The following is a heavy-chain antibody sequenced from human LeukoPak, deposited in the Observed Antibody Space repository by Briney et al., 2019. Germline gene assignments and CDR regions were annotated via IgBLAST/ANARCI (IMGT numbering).Heavy chain of an antibody. D-gene: IGHD2-15*01. CDR3: ARQGKTDGSQYFQH. J-gene: IGHJ1*01. CDR1: GGSISSSDHY. CDR2: IYYSGST. Sequence: SETLSLTCTVSGGSISSSDHYWGWIRQPPGKGLEWIGSIYYSGSTYYNPSLKSRVTISVDTSKNQFSLKVNSVTAADTAVYYCARQGKTDGSQYFQHWGQGTLGTVSS. V-gene: IGHV4-39*01.